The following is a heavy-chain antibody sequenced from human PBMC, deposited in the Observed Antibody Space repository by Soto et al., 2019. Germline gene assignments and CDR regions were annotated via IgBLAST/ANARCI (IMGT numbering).Heavy chain of an antibody. CDR3: ARGVGSGSYYNQYNWFDP. D-gene: IGHD3-10*01. Sequence: ASVKVSCKASGYTFTNYGIIWVRQAPGQGLEWMGWINVYNGNTKYAQKVQGRVTMTTDTSTSTAYMGLRSLRSDDTAMYYCARGVGSGSYYNQYNWFDPWGQGTLVTVSS. CDR2: INVYNGNT. CDR1: GYTFTNYG. J-gene: IGHJ5*02. V-gene: IGHV1-18*01.